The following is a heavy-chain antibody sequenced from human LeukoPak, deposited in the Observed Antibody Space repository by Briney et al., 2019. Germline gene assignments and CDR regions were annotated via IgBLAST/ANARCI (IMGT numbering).Heavy chain of an antibody. CDR1: GFTFGSFS. D-gene: IGHD2-2*01. J-gene: IGHJ4*02. Sequence: GGSLRLSCAASGFTFGSFSMNWVRQAPGKELEWVSYISGSGGIIYYADSVEGRFTISRDNAKNSLYLQMNSLRAEDTAVYYCARTHLESGYCSSTSCPPDYWGQGTLVTVSS. CDR2: ISGSGGII. V-gene: IGHV3-48*04. CDR3: ARTHLESGYCSSTSCPPDY.